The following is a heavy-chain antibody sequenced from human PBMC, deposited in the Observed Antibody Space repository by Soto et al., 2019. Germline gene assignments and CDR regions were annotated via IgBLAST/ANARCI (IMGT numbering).Heavy chain of an antibody. CDR3: ARLVSGTRDY. V-gene: IGHV4-34*01. Sequence: SETLSLTCAVYGGSFSGYYWSWIRQPPGKGLEWIGEINHSGSTNYNPSLKSRVTISVDTSKNQFSLKLSSVTAAATAVYYCARLVSGTRDYWGQGTLVTVSS. J-gene: IGHJ4*01. D-gene: IGHD1-7*01. CDR1: GGSFSGYY. CDR2: INHSGST.